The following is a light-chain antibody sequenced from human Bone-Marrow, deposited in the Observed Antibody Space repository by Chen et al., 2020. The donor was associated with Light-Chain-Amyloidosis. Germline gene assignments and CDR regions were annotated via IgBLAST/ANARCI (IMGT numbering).Light chain of an antibody. CDR2: DVS. V-gene: IGLV2-14*03. CDR1: SGDVGAYNY. J-gene: IGLJ1*01. CDR3: NSYTTSDTYV. Sequence: QSALTQPASVSGSPGQSITIPCTGTSGDVGAYNYVSWYQQYPGKAPKLLIYDVSNRPSGVSNRFSGSKSGNTASLTISGLQAEDEADYYCNSYTTSDTYVFGTGTEVTVL.